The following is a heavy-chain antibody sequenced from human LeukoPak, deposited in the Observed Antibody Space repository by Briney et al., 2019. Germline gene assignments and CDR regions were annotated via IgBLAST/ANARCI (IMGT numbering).Heavy chain of an antibody. J-gene: IGHJ4*02. V-gene: IGHV4-4*07. Sequence: SETLSLTCAVYGGSFSSYYWSWIRQPAGKGLEWIGRIYTSGSTNYNPSLKSRVTMSVDTSKNQFSLKLSSVTAADTAVYYCAREIRYCSGGICYMFDYWGQGTLVTVSS. CDR3: AREIRYCSGGICYMFDY. CDR1: GGSFSSYY. D-gene: IGHD2-15*01. CDR2: IYTSGST.